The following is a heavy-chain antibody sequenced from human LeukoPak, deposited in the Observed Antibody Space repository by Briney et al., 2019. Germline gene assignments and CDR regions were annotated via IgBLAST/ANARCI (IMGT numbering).Heavy chain of an antibody. CDR1: GGSISSGSYY. J-gene: IGHJ4*02. CDR3: ARSRGYSYDGVDY. V-gene: IGHV4-61*10. CDR2: IYSSGST. Sequence: SETLSLTCTVSGGSISSGSYYWTWIRQPAGKGLEWIGRIYSSGSTNYNPSLKSRVTISVDASKNQFSLKLNSVTAADTAVYYCARSRGYSYDGVDYWGQGTLVTISS. D-gene: IGHD5-18*01.